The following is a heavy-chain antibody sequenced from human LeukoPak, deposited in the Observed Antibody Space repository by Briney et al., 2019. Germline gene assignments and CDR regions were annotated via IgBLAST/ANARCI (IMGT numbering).Heavy chain of an antibody. V-gene: IGHV3-48*01. J-gene: IGHJ4*02. D-gene: IGHD4-17*01. CDR1: GFTFSSYS. CDR2: ISSSSSTI. CDR3: ARARSTVTEFDY. Sequence: GGSLRLSCAASGFTFSSYSMNWVRQAPGKGLEWVSSISSSSSTIYYADSVKGRFTISRDNAKNSLYLQMNSLRAEDTAVYYCARARSTVTEFDYWGQGTLVTVSS.